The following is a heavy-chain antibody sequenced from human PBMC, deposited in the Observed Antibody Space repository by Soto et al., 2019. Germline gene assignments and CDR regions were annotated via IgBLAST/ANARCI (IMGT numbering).Heavy chain of an antibody. J-gene: IGHJ6*03. CDR2: IYSGGST. Sequence: GGSLRLSCAASWFTVSSNYMSWVRQAPGKGLEWVSVIYSGGSTYYADSVKGRFTISRHNSKNTLYLQMNSLRAEDTAVYYCARVFENRQQLGYYIDVWGKGTTVTVSS. CDR1: WFTVSSNY. CDR3: ARVFENRQQLGYYIDV. V-gene: IGHV3-53*04. D-gene: IGHD6-13*01.